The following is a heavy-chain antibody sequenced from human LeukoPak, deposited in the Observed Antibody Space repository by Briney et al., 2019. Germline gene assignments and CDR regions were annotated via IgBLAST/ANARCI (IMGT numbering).Heavy chain of an antibody. D-gene: IGHD2-2*01. Sequence: GGSLRLSCTASGFSFSSYAMSWVRQAPGKGLEWVSIIGASNDPTYYPDSVEGRFTISTDNSKSTLYLQMYSLRAEDTAVYYCAKDLDCTSASCRPDYWGQGTLVTVSS. V-gene: IGHV3-23*01. J-gene: IGHJ4*02. CDR3: AKDLDCTSASCRPDY. CDR1: GFSFSSYA. CDR2: IGASNDPT.